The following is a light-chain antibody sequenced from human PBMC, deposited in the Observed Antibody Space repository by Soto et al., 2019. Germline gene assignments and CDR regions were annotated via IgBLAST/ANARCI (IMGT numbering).Light chain of an antibody. CDR2: DDN. CDR1: SSNIGGNS. J-gene: IGLJ2*01. CDR3: SSYTNSDTLV. V-gene: IGLV1-51*01. Sequence: QSVMTQPPSVSAAPGQRVTISCSGSSSNIGGNSVSWYQQLPGTAPKLLIYDDNKRPSGIPDRFSGSKSGNTASLTISGLQAEDEADYYCSSYTNSDTLVFGGGTKLTVL.